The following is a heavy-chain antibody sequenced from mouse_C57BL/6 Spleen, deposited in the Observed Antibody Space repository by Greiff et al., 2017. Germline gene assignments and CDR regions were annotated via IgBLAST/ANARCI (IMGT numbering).Heavy chain of an antibody. Sequence: VQLQQSGAELARPGASVKLSCKASGYTFTSYGISWVKQRTGQGLEWIGEIYPRSGNTYYNEKFKGKATLTADKSSSTAYMELRSLTSEDSAVYFCARPDYGSSPHYYAMDYWGQGTSVTVSS. CDR2: IYPRSGNT. CDR3: ARPDYGSSPHYYAMDY. CDR1: GYTFTSYG. J-gene: IGHJ4*01. V-gene: IGHV1-81*01. D-gene: IGHD1-1*01.